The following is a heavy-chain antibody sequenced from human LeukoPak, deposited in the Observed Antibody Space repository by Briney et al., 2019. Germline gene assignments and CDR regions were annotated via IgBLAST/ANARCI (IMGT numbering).Heavy chain of an antibody. J-gene: IGHJ4*02. CDR2: INSDGSST. CDR3: ARDGGSSWPFDY. CDR1: GFTFSSDW. D-gene: IGHD6-13*01. V-gene: IGHV3-74*01. Sequence: GGSLRLSCAASGFTFSSDWMHWVRQAPGKGLVWVSRINSDGSSTSYADSVKGRFTISRDNAKNTLYLQMNSLRAEDTAVYYCARDGGSSWPFDYWGQGTLVTVSS.